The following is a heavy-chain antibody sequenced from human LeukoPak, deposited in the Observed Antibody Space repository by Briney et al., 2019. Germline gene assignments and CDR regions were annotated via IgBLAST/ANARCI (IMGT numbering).Heavy chain of an antibody. V-gene: IGHV4-34*01. CDR2: INHSGST. D-gene: IGHD6-13*01. J-gene: IGHJ4*02. Sequence: SETLSLTCAVYGGSFSGYYWSWIRQPPEKGLEWIGEINHSGSTNYNPSLKSRVTISVDTSKNQFSLKLSSVTAADTAVYYCARGSSWYLVYFDYWGQGTLVTVSS. CDR3: ARGSSWYLVYFDY. CDR1: GGSFSGYY.